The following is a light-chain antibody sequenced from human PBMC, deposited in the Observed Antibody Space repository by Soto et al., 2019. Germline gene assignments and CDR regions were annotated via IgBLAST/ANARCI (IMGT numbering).Light chain of an antibody. CDR1: TSDVGI. J-gene: IGLJ1*01. V-gene: IGLV2-23*02. CDR2: EVT. CDR3: CSFGGSGYV. Sequence: QSALTQPASVSGSPGQSITIPCSGTTSDVGIVSWYQHHPGKAPKLMIHEVTKRPSGVSDRFSGSKSGNSASLTISGLQAEDEADYFCCSFGGSGYVFGTGTKVTVL.